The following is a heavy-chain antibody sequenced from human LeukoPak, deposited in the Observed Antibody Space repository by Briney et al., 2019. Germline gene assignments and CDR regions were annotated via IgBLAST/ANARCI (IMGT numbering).Heavy chain of an antibody. V-gene: IGHV5-51*01. CDR3: ASGRYSSSPYYYYGMDV. Sequence: GESLKISCKGSGYRFTSYWIGWVRQMPGKGLEWMGIIYPGDSDTRYSPSFQGQVTISADKSISTAYLQWSSLKASDTAMYYCASGRYSSSPYYYYGMDVWGQGTTVTVSS. J-gene: IGHJ6*02. CDR1: GYRFTSYW. D-gene: IGHD6-13*01. CDR2: IYPGDSDT.